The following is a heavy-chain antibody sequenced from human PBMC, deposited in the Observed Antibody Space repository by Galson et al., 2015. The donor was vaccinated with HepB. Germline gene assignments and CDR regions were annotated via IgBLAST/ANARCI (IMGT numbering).Heavy chain of an antibody. J-gene: IGHJ5*02. CDR1: GGSISSGSYY. CDR3: ARAPRYCSSTSCVNWFDP. D-gene: IGHD2-2*01. CDR2: IYTSGST. V-gene: IGHV4-61*02. Sequence: LTCTVSGGSISSGSYYWSWIRQPAGKGLEWIGRIYTSGSTNYNPSLKSRVTMSVDTSKNQFSLKLSSVTAADTAVYYCARAPRYCSSTSCVNWFDPWGQGTLVTVSS.